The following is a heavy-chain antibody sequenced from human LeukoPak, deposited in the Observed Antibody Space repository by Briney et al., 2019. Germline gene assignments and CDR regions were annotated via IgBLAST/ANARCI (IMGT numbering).Heavy chain of an antibody. D-gene: IGHD6-13*01. CDR3: AGPKAIAADAFDI. CDR1: GGSISSSSYY. Sequence: SETLSLTCTVSGGSISSSSYYWGWIRQPPGKGLEWIGSIYYSGSTYYNPSLKSRVTISVDTSKNQFSLKLSSVTAADTAVYYCAGPKAIAADAFDIWGQGTMVTVSA. CDR2: IYYSGST. J-gene: IGHJ3*02. V-gene: IGHV4-39*07.